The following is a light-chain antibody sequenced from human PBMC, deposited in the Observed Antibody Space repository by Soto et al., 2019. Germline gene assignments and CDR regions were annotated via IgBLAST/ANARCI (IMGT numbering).Light chain of an antibody. V-gene: IGKV1-5*01. CDR3: QQYNSYSPWA. CDR2: DAS. CDR1: QSFRSW. Sequence: DIQMTQSPSTLSASVGDRVTITCRASQSFRSWLAWYQQKPGKAPKLLIYDASSLESGVPSRFSGSGSGTEFTLTISSLQPDDFATYYCQQYNSYSPWAFGQGTPVEIK. J-gene: IGKJ1*01.